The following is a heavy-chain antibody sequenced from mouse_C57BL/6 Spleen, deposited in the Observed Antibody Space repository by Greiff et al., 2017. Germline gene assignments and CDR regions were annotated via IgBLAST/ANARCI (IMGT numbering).Heavy chain of an antibody. CDR2: IDPSDSYT. Sequence: QVQLKQPGAELVRPGTSVKLSCKASGYTFTSYWMHWVKQRPGQGLEWIGVIDPSDSYTNYNQQFKGKATLTVDTSSSTAYMQLSSLTSEDTAVYYCAPYGSSGYFDVWGTGTTVTVSS. J-gene: IGHJ1*03. CDR3: APYGSSGYFDV. D-gene: IGHD1-1*01. V-gene: IGHV1-59*01. CDR1: GYTFTSYW.